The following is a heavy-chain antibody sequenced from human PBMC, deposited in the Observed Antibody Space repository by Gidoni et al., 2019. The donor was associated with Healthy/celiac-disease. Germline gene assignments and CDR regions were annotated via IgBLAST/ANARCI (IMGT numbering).Heavy chain of an antibody. CDR1: GLTFSSYW. V-gene: IGHV3-74*01. D-gene: IGHD4-17*01. CDR2: INSDGSST. Sequence: EVQLVASGGGLVQPGGCLSLACDASGLTFSSYWMHWVRQAPGKGLVWVSRINSDGSSTSYADSVKGRFTISRDNAKNTLYLQMNSLRAEDTAVYYCARVPLRSKGSLDYWGQGTLVTVSS. CDR3: ARVPLRSKGSLDY. J-gene: IGHJ4*02.